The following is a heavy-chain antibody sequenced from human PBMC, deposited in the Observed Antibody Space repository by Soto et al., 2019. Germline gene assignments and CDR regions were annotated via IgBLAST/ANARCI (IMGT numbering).Heavy chain of an antibody. J-gene: IGHJ4*02. V-gene: IGHV2-5*02. CDR2: IYWDDDK. CDR1: GFSLSTSEVG. D-gene: IGHD3-9*01. CDR3: AHRFDWYYFNF. Sequence: QITLKESGPTLVKPTQILTLTCTFSGFSLSTSEVGVGWIRQPPGKALEWLALIYWDDDKRYSPSLKSRLTITKDTSKNQVVLTMTNMDPVDTATYYCAHRFDWYYFNFWGQGTLVTVSS.